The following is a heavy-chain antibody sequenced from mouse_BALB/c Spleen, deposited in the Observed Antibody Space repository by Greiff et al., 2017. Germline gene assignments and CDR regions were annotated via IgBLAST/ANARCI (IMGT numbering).Heavy chain of an antibody. Sequence: EVKLMESGGGLVQPGGSLKLSCAASGFTFSSYGMSWVRQTPDKRLELVATINSNGGSTYYPDSVTGRFTISRDNAKNTLYLQMSSLKSEDTAMYYCARDYYGYPFAYWGQGTLVTVAA. D-gene: IGHD2-2*01. CDR2: INSNGGST. J-gene: IGHJ3*01. V-gene: IGHV5-6-3*01. CDR3: ARDYYGYPFAY. CDR1: GFTFSSYG.